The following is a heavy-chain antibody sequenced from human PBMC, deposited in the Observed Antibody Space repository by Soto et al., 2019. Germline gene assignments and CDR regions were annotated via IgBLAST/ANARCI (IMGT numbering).Heavy chain of an antibody. J-gene: IGHJ4*02. V-gene: IGHV3-23*01. CDR2: ISGFSERI. CDR3: ARSPQGNLEH. Sequence: GGSLRLSCTASGFTFSNYAMAWVRQAPGRGLEWVSAISGFSERIYYADSVKGRFTISRDNSKNTLYLQMNSLRVDETAIYYCARSPQGNLEHWGQGTLVTVSS. CDR1: GFTFSNYA.